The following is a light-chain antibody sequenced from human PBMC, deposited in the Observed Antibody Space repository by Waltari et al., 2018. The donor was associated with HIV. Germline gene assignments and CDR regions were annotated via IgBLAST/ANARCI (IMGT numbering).Light chain of an antibody. CDR1: QGISDE. Sequence: IQITPSPSSLSPSVGDSVTITCRASQGISDELGWYQQKPGKAPQRLIYGASTLQSGVPSRFSGSGSGTEFTLTISSLQPEDFATYYCLQYNSFPLTFAGGTNVEIK. J-gene: IGKJ4*01. V-gene: IGKV1-17*01. CDR3: LQYNSFPLT. CDR2: GAS.